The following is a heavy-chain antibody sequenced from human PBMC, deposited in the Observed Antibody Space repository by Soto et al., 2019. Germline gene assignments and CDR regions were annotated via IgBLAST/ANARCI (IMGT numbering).Heavy chain of an antibody. CDR1: GFTFTNYA. Sequence: EVQLLESGGGLVQPGGSLRLSCAASGFTFTNYALSWVRQAPGKGLEWLSGISGSGYSTYYADSVKGRFTISRDNSKNTLYLQMNSLRDDDTAVYYCAGSLVDSSGYHYRTFDYWGQGTLVTVSS. V-gene: IGHV3-23*01. CDR2: ISGSGYST. D-gene: IGHD3-22*01. J-gene: IGHJ4*02. CDR3: AGSLVDSSGYHYRTFDY.